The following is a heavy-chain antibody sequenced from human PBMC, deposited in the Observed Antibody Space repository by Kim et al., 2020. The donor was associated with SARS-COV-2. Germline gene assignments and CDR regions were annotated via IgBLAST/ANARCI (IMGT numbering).Heavy chain of an antibody. Sequence: ASVKVSCKASGYTFIDFYIHWVRQAPGQGLEWVGYINPKNLEKNLGPQFEGRVSMTRDTSINTAYMELHSLTSDDTAIYYCARRDALLGFDPWGQGTLVTVTS. CDR3: ARRDALLGFDP. V-gene: IGHV1-2*02. CDR1: GYTFIDFY. CDR2: INPKNLEK. J-gene: IGHJ5*02. D-gene: IGHD2-8*01.